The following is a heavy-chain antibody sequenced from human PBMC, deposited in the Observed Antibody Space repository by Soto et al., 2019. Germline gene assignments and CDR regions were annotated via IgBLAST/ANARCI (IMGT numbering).Heavy chain of an antibody. D-gene: IGHD3-9*01. CDR3: ARDTYDILTGYYPFDY. J-gene: IGHJ4*02. Sequence: EVQLLESGGGLVQPGGSLRLSCAASGFTFSDYAMTWVRQAPGKGLEWVSTISSSSSYIYYADSVKGRFTISRDNAKNSLYLQMNSLRAEDTAVYYCARDTYDILTGYYPFDYWGQGTLVTVSS. CDR2: ISSSSSYI. V-gene: IGHV3-21*01. CDR1: GFTFSDYA.